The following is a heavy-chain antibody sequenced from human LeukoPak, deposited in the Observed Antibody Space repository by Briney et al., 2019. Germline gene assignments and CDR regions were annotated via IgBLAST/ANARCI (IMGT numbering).Heavy chain of an antibody. CDR2: ILYEGSNK. J-gene: IGHJ4*02. D-gene: IGHD2-8*01. Sequence: GRSLRLSCAASGFTFGSYGMHWGRQAPGKGLEWVAVILYEGSNKYHADSVKGRFTISRDNSKNTLYLQMNSLRAEDTAVYYCARSDLYEPLDYWGQGTLVTVSS. V-gene: IGHV3-33*01. CDR1: GFTFGSYG. CDR3: ARSDLYEPLDY.